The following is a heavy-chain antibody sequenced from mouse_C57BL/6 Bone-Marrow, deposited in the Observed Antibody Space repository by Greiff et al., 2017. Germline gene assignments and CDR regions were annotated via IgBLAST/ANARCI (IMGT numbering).Heavy chain of an antibody. J-gene: IGHJ3*01. CDR3: TNYGPFAY. D-gene: IGHD1-1*01. Sequence: VHVKQSGAELVRPGASVKLSCTASGFNIKDDYMHWVKQRPEQGLEWIGWIDPENGDTEYASKFQGKATITADTSSNTAYLQLSSLTSEDTAVYYCTNYGPFAYWGQGTLVTVSA. CDR1: GFNIKDDY. V-gene: IGHV14-4*01. CDR2: IDPENGDT.